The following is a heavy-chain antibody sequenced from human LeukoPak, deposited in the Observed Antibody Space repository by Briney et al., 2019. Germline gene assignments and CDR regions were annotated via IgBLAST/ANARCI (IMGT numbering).Heavy chain of an antibody. CDR3: ARDKDAFDI. CDR2: IYYSGGT. V-gene: IGHV4-61*01. J-gene: IGHJ3*02. CDR1: GCSVSSGSYY. Sequence: SETLSLTCTVSGCSVSSGSYYWSWIRQPPGKGLEWIGYIYYSGGTNYNPSLKSRVTISVDTSKNQFSLKLSSVTAADTAVYYCARDKDAFDIWGQGTMVTVSS.